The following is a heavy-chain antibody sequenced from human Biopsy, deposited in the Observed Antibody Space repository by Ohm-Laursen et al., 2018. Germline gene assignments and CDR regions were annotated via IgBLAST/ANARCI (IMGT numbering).Heavy chain of an antibody. CDR3: TKGGYYYDSLAYYYWFDP. CDR1: GYTFTGYH. CDR2: INAKTGDT. Sequence: SVKVSCKASGYTFTGYHVHWVRQAPGQGLEWMGWINAKTGDTNYAQKFQGRVTMTRDTSISTAYVDLSSLRSDDTAVYYCTKGGYYYDSLAYYYWFDPWGQGTLVTVSS. V-gene: IGHV1-2*02. D-gene: IGHD3-22*01. J-gene: IGHJ5*02.